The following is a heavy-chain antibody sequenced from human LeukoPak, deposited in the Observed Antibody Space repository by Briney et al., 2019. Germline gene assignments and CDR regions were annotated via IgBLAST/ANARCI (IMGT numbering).Heavy chain of an antibody. CDR1: GFTFSSYG. CDR2: IWYDGSNK. V-gene: IGHV3-33*01. D-gene: IGHD3-3*01. J-gene: IGHJ4*02. Sequence: PGRSLRLSCAASGFTFSSYGMHWVRQAPGKGLEWVAVIWYDGSNKYYADSVEGRFTISRDNSKNTLYLQMNSLRAEDTAVYYCARGVGDPAHIEDYDFWRTLDYWGQGTLVTVSS. CDR3: ARGVGDPAHIEDYDFWRTLDY.